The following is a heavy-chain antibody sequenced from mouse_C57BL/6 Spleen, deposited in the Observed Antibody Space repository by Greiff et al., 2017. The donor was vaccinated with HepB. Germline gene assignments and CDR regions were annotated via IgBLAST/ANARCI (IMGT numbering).Heavy chain of an antibody. J-gene: IGHJ2*01. CDR2: IDPSDSYT. CDR1: GYTFTSYW. Sequence: VQLQQPGAELVMPGASVKLPCKASGYTFTSYWMHWVKQRPGQGLEWIGEIDPSDSYTNYNQKFKGKSTLTVDKSSSTAYMQLSSPTSEDSAVYYCARGGYSDYFDYWGQGTTLTVSS. CDR3: ARGGYSDYFDY. V-gene: IGHV1-69*01. D-gene: IGHD3-1*01.